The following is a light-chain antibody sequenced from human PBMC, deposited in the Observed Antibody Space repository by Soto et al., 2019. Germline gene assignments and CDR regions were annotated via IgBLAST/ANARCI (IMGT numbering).Light chain of an antibody. Sequence: MTQSPATLSVSPGERVSLSCRASQSISTNLAWYQQKPGQAPRLLIYAASTRATDIPARFSGSGSGTEFTLTISSLQSEDFAIYFCQQYNNWPVTFGQGTRLEIK. V-gene: IGKV3-15*01. CDR2: AAS. CDR3: QQYNNWPVT. J-gene: IGKJ5*01. CDR1: QSISTN.